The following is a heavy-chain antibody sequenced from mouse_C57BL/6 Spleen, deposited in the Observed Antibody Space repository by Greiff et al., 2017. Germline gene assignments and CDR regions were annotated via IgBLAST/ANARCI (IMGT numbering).Heavy chain of an antibody. CDR3: TREGMGAN. CDR2: IDPETGGT. CDR1: GYTFTDYE. J-gene: IGHJ3*01. Sequence: VQRVESGAELVRPGASVTLSCKASGYTFTDYEMHWVKQTPVHGLEWIGAIDPETGGTAYNQKFKGKAILTADKSSSTAYMELRSLTSEDSAVYYCTREGMGANWGQGTLVTVSA. V-gene: IGHV1-15*01. D-gene: IGHD2-3*01.